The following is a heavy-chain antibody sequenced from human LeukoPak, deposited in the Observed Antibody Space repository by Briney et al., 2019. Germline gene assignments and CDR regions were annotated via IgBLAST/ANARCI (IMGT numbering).Heavy chain of an antibody. CDR3: ARRKFSSSWSPNEFYFDY. CDR1: GVTFRSYG. D-gene: IGHD6-13*01. Sequence: GGSLRLSCAVSGVTFRSYGMHWVRQAPGKGLEWVSYISSDASIIYYAHSVKRRFTISRDNAENSLYLQMNSLRAEDSAVYYCARRKFSSSWSPNEFYFDYWGQGTLVTVSS. CDR2: ISSDASII. V-gene: IGHV3-48*04. J-gene: IGHJ4*02.